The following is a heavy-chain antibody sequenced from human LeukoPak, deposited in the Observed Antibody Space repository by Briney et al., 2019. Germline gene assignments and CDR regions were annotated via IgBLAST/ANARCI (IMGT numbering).Heavy chain of an antibody. CDR1: GGSFSGYY. V-gene: IGHV4-34*01. Sequence: SETLSLTCAVYGGSFSGYYWSWIRQPPGKGLEWIGEINHSGSTNYNPSLKSRVTISVDTSKNQFSLKLSSVTAADTAVYYCASGDSSGYLWRAAFDIWGQGTMVTVPS. J-gene: IGHJ3*02. CDR2: INHSGST. CDR3: ASGDSSGYLWRAAFDI. D-gene: IGHD3-22*01.